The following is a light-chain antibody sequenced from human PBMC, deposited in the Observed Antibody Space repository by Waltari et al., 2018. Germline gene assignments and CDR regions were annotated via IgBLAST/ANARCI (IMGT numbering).Light chain of an antibody. CDR3: QDSAT. CDR2: GAS. Sequence: EIVLTQSPGTLSLSPGERATVSCRASQTVTGSYLAWYQQKPGQAPRLLIYGASIRATGIPDRFSGSGSGTDFTLTISRLEPEDFAVYYCQDSATFGQGTKVEIK. CDR1: QTVTGSY. J-gene: IGKJ1*01. V-gene: IGKV3-20*01.